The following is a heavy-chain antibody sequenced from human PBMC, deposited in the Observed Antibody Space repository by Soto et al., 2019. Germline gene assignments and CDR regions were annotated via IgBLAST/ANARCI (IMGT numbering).Heavy chain of an antibody. Sequence: GESLNISGKGSGYSVTSYRIGWVRQMPGKGLEWMGIIYPGDSDTRYSPSFQGQVTISADKSISTAYLQWSSLKASDTAMYYCARHLAVAARYGMAVWGQGTTVPVSS. CDR1: GYSVTSYR. D-gene: IGHD6-19*01. CDR2: IYPGDSDT. V-gene: IGHV5-51*01. J-gene: IGHJ6*02. CDR3: ARHLAVAARYGMAV.